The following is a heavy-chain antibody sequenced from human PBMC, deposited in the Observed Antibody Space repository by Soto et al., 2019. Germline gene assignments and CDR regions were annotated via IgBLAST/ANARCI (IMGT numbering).Heavy chain of an antibody. CDR2: IKYSGTT. CDR3: ARTYSSSWSPFEY. Sequence: SETLSLTCTVSGGSISSSRCHWGWIRQPPGKGLEWIASIKYSGTTFYNPSLKSRVTLSVDTSKNQFALKLSSVTAAETAVYYCARTYSSSWSPFEYWGQGTLVT. CDR1: GGSISSSRCH. V-gene: IGHV4-39*01. D-gene: IGHD6-13*01. J-gene: IGHJ4*02.